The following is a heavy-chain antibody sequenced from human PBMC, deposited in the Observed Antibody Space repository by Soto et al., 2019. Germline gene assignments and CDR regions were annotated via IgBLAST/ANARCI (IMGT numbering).Heavy chain of an antibody. J-gene: IGHJ4*02. V-gene: IGHV3-23*01. CDR2: IYGGGDST. Sequence: GGSLRLSCVASGFTFSSSAMSWVRQAPGKGLEWVSTIYGGGDSTFYADSVKGRFTISRDNSKNALSLQMNSLGADDTAVYYCAKLTPVGGQGTLVTVPS. CDR1: GFTFSSSA. CDR3: AKLTPV. D-gene: IGHD2-15*01.